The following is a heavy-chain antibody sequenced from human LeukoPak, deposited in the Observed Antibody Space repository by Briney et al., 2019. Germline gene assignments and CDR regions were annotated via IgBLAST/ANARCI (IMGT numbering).Heavy chain of an antibody. V-gene: IGHV1-69*13. CDR1: GGTFSSYA. CDR2: IIPIFGTA. J-gene: IGHJ6*02. Sequence: GASVKVSCKASGGTFSSYAISWVRQAPGQGLEWMGGIIPIFGTANYAQKFQGRVTITADESMSTAYMELSSLRSEDTAVYYCARGIGAYYYYYGMDVWGQGTTVTVSS. CDR3: ARGIGAYYYYYGMDV. D-gene: IGHD3-10*01.